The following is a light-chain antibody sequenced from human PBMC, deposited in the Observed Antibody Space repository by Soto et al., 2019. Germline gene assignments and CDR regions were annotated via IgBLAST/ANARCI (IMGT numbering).Light chain of an antibody. J-gene: IGLJ1*01. Sequence: QSALTQPPSVLGSPGQSITISCTGTSSDIGNYNYVSWYQQHPGKAPKLMISEVSNRPSGVSNRFSGSKSGNTASLTISGLQAEDEADYYCSSYTSTSSYVFGGGTKVTVL. CDR1: SSDIGNYNY. CDR2: EVS. V-gene: IGLV2-14*01. CDR3: SSYTSTSSYV.